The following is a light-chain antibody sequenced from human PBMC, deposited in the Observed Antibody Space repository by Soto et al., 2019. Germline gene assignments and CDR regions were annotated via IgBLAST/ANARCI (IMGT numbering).Light chain of an antibody. CDR2: DGS. Sequence: EIVLPQSPATLSLSPGDRATLSCGASHSVRSSYVAWYQQKAGLAPRLLIYDGSSRASGIPDRFSGSGSGTDFTLTIGRLEPEDFALYYCQQYDNSAPLSFGGGTKVEMK. CDR3: QQYDNSAPLS. V-gene: IGKV3D-20*01. J-gene: IGKJ4*01. CDR1: HSVRSSY.